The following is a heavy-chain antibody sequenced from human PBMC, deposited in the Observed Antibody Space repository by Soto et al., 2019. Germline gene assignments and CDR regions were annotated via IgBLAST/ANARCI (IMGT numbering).Heavy chain of an antibody. CDR1: GYTFTNYF. D-gene: IGHD4-17*01. J-gene: IGHJ3*02. CDR2: VYPSGGST. V-gene: IGHV1-46*01. Sequence: ASVKVSCKASGYTFTNYFMHWVRQAPGQGLEWIGIVYPSGGSTRYAEMFQGRVTMTRDTSTRTVYMELSSLRSEDTAVYYCARERGTRDSFDIWGQGXMVTV. CDR3: ARERGTRDSFDI.